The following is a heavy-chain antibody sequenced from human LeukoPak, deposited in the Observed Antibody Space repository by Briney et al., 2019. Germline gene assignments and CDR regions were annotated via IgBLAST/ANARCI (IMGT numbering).Heavy chain of an antibody. CDR2: ISGSGGST. D-gene: IGHD3-10*01. J-gene: IGHJ4*02. V-gene: IGHV3-23*01. CDR3: AKDGEVVSPNYFDY. Sequence: LSGGSLRLSCAASGFTFSSYAMSWVRQAPGKGLEWGSAISGSGGSTYYADSVKGRFTISRDNSKNTLYLQMNSLRAEDTAVYYCAKDGEVVSPNYFDYWGQGTLVTVSS. CDR1: GFTFSSYA.